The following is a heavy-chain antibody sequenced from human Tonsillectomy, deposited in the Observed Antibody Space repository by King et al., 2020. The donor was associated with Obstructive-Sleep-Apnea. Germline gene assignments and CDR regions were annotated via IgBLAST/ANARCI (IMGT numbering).Heavy chain of an antibody. J-gene: IGHJ6*02. V-gene: IGHV4-39*06. CDR1: GDSISTISDY. Sequence: QLQESGPGLVKPSETLSLTCTVSGDSISTISDYWGWIRHPPGKCVECVGSFYDRGNHDPNPSLKVRLASSVDTSNNQLPLKLSSVTAADTAVYYCAGVATITELTFYFYAMDVWGQGTTVTVSS. D-gene: IGHD5-12*01. CDR3: AGVATITELTFYFYAMDV. CDR2: FYDRGNH.